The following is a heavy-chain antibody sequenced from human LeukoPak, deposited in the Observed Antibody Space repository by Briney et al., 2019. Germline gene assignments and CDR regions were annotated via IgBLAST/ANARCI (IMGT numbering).Heavy chain of an antibody. J-gene: IGHJ6*02. D-gene: IGHD1-1*01. CDR1: GFTFGDHA. Sequence: GGSLRLSCTGSGFTFGDHAMSWVRQAPGKGLEWVGFIRSKAYRGTTEYAASVKGRFTISRDDSASIAYLQMNSLRTEDTAVYYCARGPIQLWIHNAMDVWGQGTTVTVSS. V-gene: IGHV3-49*04. CDR2: IRSKAYRGTT. CDR3: ARGPIQLWIHNAMDV.